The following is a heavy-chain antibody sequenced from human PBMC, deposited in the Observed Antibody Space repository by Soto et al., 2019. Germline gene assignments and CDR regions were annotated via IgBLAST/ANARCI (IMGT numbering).Heavy chain of an antibody. J-gene: IGHJ4*02. V-gene: IGHV3-64D*06. CDR3: VKSRGGNNFDFFD. CDR2: VRGNGDPP. D-gene: IGHD5-12*01. CDR1: GFTFSSYA. Sequence: GGSLRLSCSASGFTFSSYAMHWVRQAPGKRLEYVSGVRGNGDPPFYADSVKGRFTISRDNPKNTLYLQMSSLSADDAAVYYCVKSRGGNNFDFFDWGQGALVTVSS.